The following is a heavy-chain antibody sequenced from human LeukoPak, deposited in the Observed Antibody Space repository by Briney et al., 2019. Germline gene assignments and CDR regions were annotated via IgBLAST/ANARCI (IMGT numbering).Heavy chain of an antibody. Sequence: SETLSLTCTVSGGSIRSSSYYWGWIRQPPGKGLEWIGRIYYSGSTYYNPSLKSRVTISIDTSKNQFSLELSSVTAADTAVYYCARTSSSWDYYYYMDVWGKGTTVTVSS. J-gene: IGHJ6*03. CDR3: ARTSSSWDYYYYMDV. CDR2: IYYSGST. V-gene: IGHV4-39*07. D-gene: IGHD6-13*01. CDR1: GGSIRSSSYY.